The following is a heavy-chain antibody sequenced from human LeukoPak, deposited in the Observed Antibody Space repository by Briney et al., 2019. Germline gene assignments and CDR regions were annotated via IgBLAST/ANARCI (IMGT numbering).Heavy chain of an antibody. D-gene: IGHD3-10*01. V-gene: IGHV3-11*04. CDR2: ISSSGSTI. J-gene: IGHJ4*02. CDR3: ARDRNGVLLWFGELLNY. CDR1: GFTFSDYY. Sequence: GGSLRLSCAASGFTFSDYYMSWIRQAPGRGLEWVSYISSSGSTIYYADSVKGRFTISRDNAKNSLYLQMNSLRAEDTAVYYCARDRNGVLLWFGELLNYWGQGTLVTVSS.